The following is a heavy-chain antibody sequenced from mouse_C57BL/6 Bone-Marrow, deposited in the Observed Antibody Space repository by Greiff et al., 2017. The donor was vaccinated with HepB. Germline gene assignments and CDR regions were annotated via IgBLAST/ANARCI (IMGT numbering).Heavy chain of an antibody. J-gene: IGHJ4*01. D-gene: IGHD1-1*01. CDR2: IHPNSGST. CDR3: ARGPVTTVVARGNYAMDY. V-gene: IGHV1-64*01. Sequence: QVQLQQPGAELVKPGASVKLSCKASGYTFTSYWMHWVKQRPGQGLEWIGMIHPNSGSTNYNEKFKSKATLTVDKSSSTAYMQLSSLTSEDSAVYYCARGPVTTVVARGNYAMDYWGQGTSVTVSS. CDR1: GYTFTSYW.